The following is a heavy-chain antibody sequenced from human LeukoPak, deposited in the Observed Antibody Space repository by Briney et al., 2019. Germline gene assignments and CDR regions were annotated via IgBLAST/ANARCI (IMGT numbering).Heavy chain of an antibody. CDR2: IKSKTDGRTT. CDR3: TMEKLYYYYVMDC. CDR1: GFTLSNAW. V-gene: IGHV3-15*01. D-gene: IGHD3-3*01. Sequence: GGSLTLSCAASGFTLSNAWMSWVRQATGKGLEWVGRIKSKTDGRTTDYAAPVKGRFTISRDDSNNTVYLQMNSLKSEDTAVYYCTMEKLYYYYVMDCLVKGTTVSVSS. J-gene: IGHJ6*04.